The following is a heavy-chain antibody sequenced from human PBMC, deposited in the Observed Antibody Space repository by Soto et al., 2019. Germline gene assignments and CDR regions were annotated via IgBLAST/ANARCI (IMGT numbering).Heavy chain of an antibody. D-gene: IGHD4-17*01. CDR3: AATVTTVSLWYYYYGMDV. CDR2: ISSSSSTI. J-gene: IGHJ6*02. Sequence: EVQLVESGGGLVQPGGSLRLSCAASGFTFSSYSMNWVRQAPGKGLEWVSYISSSSSTIYYAGSVKGRITISRDNAKNSLYLQMNSLRDEDAAVYYWAATVTTVSLWYYYYGMDVWGQGTTVTVSS. V-gene: IGHV3-48*02. CDR1: GFTFSSYS.